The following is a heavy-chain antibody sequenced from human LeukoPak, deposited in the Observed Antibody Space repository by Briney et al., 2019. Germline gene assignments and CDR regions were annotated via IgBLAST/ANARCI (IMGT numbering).Heavy chain of an antibody. J-gene: IGHJ4*02. Sequence: GGSLRLSCAASGFTFSSYAMSWVRQAPGKGLEWVSGISGSGGGTYYADSVKGRFTISRDNSKNTLYLQMNSLRAEDTAVYYCAKDRLVGVVVPAAMFFDYWGQGTLVTVSS. CDR3: AKDRLVGVVVPAAMFFDY. D-gene: IGHD2-2*01. CDR2: ISGSGGGT. CDR1: GFTFSSYA. V-gene: IGHV3-23*01.